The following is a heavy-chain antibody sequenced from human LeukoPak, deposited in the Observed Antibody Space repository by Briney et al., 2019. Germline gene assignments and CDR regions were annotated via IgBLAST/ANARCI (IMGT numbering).Heavy chain of an antibody. V-gene: IGHV3-30*02. CDR1: GFAFRNYG. Sequence: PGGSLRFSCAASGFAFRNYGVHWVRQAPGKGLEWVTFIRDDGSIKSYADSVKGRFTISRDNSKNTIYLQMDSLRAEDTAIYYCAKDLGTRSVHDALDIWGQGTMVTVSS. J-gene: IGHJ3*02. CDR2: IRDDGSIK. CDR3: AKDLGTRSVHDALDI. D-gene: IGHD1-1*01.